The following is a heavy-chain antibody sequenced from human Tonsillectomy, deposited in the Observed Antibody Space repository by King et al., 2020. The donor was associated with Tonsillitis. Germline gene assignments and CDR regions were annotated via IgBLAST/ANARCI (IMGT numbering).Heavy chain of an antibody. J-gene: IGHJ4*02. CDR1: GFTFSSYD. CDR2: ISGSGGST. CDR3: AKGGYSYVEFFDY. D-gene: IGHD5-18*01. V-gene: IGHV3-23*04. Sequence: VQLVQSGGGLVQPGGSLRLFCSASGFTFSSYDMSWVRQAPGKGLEWVSDISGSGGSTYYAVSVKGRFTISRDNSKNTLHLQMNSLRAEDTAVYYGAKGGYSYVEFFDYWGQGTLVSVSS.